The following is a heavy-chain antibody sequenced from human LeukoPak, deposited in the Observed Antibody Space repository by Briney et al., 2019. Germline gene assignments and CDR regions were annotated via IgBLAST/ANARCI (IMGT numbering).Heavy chain of an antibody. V-gene: IGHV4-30-4*01. D-gene: IGHD3-10*01. CDR3: ARDGRGLLWFGEPGAFDI. CDR2: IYYSGST. Sequence: SETLSLTCTVSGGSISSGDYYWSWIRQPPGKGLEWIGYIYYSGSTYYNPSLKSRVTISVDTSKNQFSLKLSSVTAADTAVYYCARDGRGLLWFGEPGAFDIWGQGTMVTVSS. J-gene: IGHJ3*02. CDR1: GGSISSGDYY.